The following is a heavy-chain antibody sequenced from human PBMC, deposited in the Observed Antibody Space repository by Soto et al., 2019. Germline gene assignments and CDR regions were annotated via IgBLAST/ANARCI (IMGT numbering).Heavy chain of an antibody. CDR2: ISWNGASI. CDR3: ANPPLHVSGFDC. CDR1: GFTFDDYA. J-gene: IGHJ4*02. V-gene: IGHV3-9*01. D-gene: IGHD3-10*01. Sequence: DVQLVESGGGLVQPGRSLRLSCTASGFTFDDYAIHWVRQAPGRGLEWVAGISWNGASIGYADSVKGPFTISRDNAKNTVHLQMNNPRSVDTALYYCANPPLHVSGFDCWGEGTLVAVST.